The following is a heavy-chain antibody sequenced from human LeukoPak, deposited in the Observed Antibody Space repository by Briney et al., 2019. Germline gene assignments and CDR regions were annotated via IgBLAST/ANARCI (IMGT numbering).Heavy chain of an antibody. Sequence: PGGSLRLSCAASGFTVSSNYMSWVRQAPGKGLEWVSVIYSGGSTYYADSVKGRFTISRDNSKNTLYLQMNSLRAEDTAVYYCARGGPNYYDSSGYPFDYWGQGTLVTVSS. CDR2: IYSGGST. D-gene: IGHD3-22*01. J-gene: IGHJ4*02. CDR1: GFTVSSNY. V-gene: IGHV3-53*01. CDR3: ARGGPNYYDSSGYPFDY.